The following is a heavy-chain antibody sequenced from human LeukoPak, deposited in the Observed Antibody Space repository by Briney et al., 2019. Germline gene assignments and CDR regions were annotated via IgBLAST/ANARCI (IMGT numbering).Heavy chain of an antibody. V-gene: IGHV3-21*01. CDR2: ICSGSSYI. Sequence: GGSLRLSCAASGFTFSSYSMNWVRQAPGKGLEWVSAICSGSSYIYYADSVKGRFTISRDNAKNSLYLQMNSLRAEDTAVYYCASPLLLAAAGPSLGYWGQGTLVTVSS. CDR1: GFTFSSYS. D-gene: IGHD6-13*01. J-gene: IGHJ4*02. CDR3: ASPLLLAAAGPSLGY.